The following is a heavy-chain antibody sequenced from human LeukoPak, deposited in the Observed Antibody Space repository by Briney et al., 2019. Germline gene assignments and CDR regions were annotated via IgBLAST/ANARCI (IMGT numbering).Heavy chain of an antibody. CDR1: GGTFSSYA. J-gene: IGHJ4*02. V-gene: IGHV1-69*13. CDR3: ARGPCSSTSCPVYYFDY. D-gene: IGHD2-2*01. Sequence: ASVKVSCKASGGTFSSYAISWVRQAPGQGREWMGGIIPIFGTANHAQKFQGGVTITADESTSTAYMQLSSLRTEDTAVYYCARGPCSSTSCPVYYFDYWGQGTLVTVSS. CDR2: IIPIFGTA.